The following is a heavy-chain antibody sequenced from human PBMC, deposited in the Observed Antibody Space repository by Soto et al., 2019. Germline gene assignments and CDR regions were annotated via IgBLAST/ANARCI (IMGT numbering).Heavy chain of an antibody. Sequence: QVQLQESGPGLVKPSETLSLTCTVSGGSISSYYWSWIRQPPGKGLEWIGYIYYSGSTNYNPSLKGRVTISVDTSKNQFSLKLSSVTAADTAVYYCARGGKDCSGGSCYGYYYYYMDVWGKGTTVTVSS. CDR2: IYYSGST. CDR1: GGSISSYY. V-gene: IGHV4-59*01. D-gene: IGHD2-15*01. CDR3: ARGGKDCSGGSCYGYYYYYMDV. J-gene: IGHJ6*03.